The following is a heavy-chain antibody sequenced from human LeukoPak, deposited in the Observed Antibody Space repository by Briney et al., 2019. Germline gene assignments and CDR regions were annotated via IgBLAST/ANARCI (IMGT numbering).Heavy chain of an antibody. Sequence: GGSLRLSCAASGLTFSNSWMTWVRQAPGKGLQWVAHINQDGGDKNYLDSVRGRFTISRDNAKNSLYLQMNSLTADDTAVYYCARGHYDLNLWGQGTTVTVSS. CDR3: ARGHYDLNL. CDR2: INQDGGDK. J-gene: IGHJ6*02. CDR1: GLTFSNSW. V-gene: IGHV3-7*01.